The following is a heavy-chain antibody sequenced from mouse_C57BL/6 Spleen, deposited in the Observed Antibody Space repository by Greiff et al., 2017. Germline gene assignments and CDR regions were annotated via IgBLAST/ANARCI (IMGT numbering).Heavy chain of an antibody. CDR1: GFTFSSYA. CDR3: TRVDERGLIMESGFAY. J-gene: IGHJ3*01. CDR2: ISSGGDYI. V-gene: IGHV5-9-1*02. D-gene: IGHD6-2*01. Sequence: EVHLVESGEGLVKPGGSLKLSCAASGFTFSSYAMSWVRQTPEKRLEWVAYISSGGDYIYYADTVKGRFTISRDNARNTLYLQMSSLKSEDTAMYYCTRVDERGLIMESGFAYWGQGTLVTVSA.